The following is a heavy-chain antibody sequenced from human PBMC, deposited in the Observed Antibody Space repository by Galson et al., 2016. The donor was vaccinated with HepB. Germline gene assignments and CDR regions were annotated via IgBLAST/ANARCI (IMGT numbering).Heavy chain of an antibody. CDR1: GFTFSPYW. CDR3: ARVIKGFTDY. CDR2: INTDGTIT. D-gene: IGHD3-16*01. V-gene: IGHV3-74*01. J-gene: IGHJ4*02. Sequence: SLRLSCAASGFTFSPYWMHWVRQAPGKGLVWVSQINTDGTITTYADSVKGRFTSSRDSAKNTLYLQMNSLRDEDTAVYYCARVIKGFTDYWGQGTLVTVSS.